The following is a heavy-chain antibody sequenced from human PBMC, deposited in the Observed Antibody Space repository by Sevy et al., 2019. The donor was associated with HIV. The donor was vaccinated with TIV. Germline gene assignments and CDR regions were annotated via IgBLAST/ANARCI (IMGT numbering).Heavy chain of an antibody. J-gene: IGHJ4*02. Sequence: GGSLRLSCEASGFTFNKAWMSWVRQAPGKGLEWVGRIKSKTDGATRDLAAPVKGRIIISRDDSKNTLYLQISNLKIEDTGVYFCAAGVGASDFDYWGQGTLVTVSS. CDR1: GFTFNKAW. D-gene: IGHD1-26*01. V-gene: IGHV3-15*01. CDR2: IKSKTDGATR. CDR3: AAGVGASDFDY.